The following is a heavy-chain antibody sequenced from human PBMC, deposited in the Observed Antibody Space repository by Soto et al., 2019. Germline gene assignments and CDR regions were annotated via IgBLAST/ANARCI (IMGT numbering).Heavy chain of an antibody. CDR2: ISGSGADT. J-gene: IGHJ4*02. D-gene: IGHD6-13*01. V-gene: IGHV3-23*01. CDR3: AEDEDCSGWYVAFYFDS. Sequence: EVQLLESGGGLVQPGGSLRLSCAASGFTFSSYAMSLVRQAPGKGLEWVSAISGSGADTYYADSVKGLFTISRDKSKSTLCLEMDSLRAEETALYYCAEDEDCSGWYVAFYFDSWGQGSLVTVSA. CDR1: GFTFSSYA.